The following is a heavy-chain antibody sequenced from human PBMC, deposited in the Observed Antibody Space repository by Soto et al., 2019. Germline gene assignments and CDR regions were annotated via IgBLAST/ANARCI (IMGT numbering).Heavy chain of an antibody. CDR3: VRDYYDTSGYPNTFDM. V-gene: IGHV3-21*01. Sequence: GGSLRLSCAASGFTLSRHTMNWVRQAPGKGLEWVSFIGSKTSDIYYADSVKGRFTISRDNAKNSLYLDLTRLRAEDTAVYLCVRDYYDTSGYPNTFDMWGQGTMVTVSS. D-gene: IGHD3-22*01. CDR2: IGSKTSDI. J-gene: IGHJ3*02. CDR1: GFTLSRHT.